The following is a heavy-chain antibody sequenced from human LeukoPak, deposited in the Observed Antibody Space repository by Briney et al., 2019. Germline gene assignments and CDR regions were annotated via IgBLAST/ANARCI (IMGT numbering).Heavy chain of an antibody. V-gene: IGHV3-21*04. CDR2: ISSSSHYI. D-gene: IGHD1-7*01. CDR3: AKRRGLELLYYYYMDV. J-gene: IGHJ6*03. CDR1: GFTFSSYS. Sequence: KSWGSLRLSCAASGFTFSSYSLNWVRQAPGMGLEWVSSISSSSHYIYYADSVKGRFTISRDNAKNSLYLQMNSLRAEDTAVYYCAKRRGLELLYYYYMDVWGKGTTVTVSS.